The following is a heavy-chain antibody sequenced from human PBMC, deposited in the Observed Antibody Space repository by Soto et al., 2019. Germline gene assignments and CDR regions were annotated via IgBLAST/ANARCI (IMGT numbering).Heavy chain of an antibody. D-gene: IGHD1-26*01. V-gene: IGHV3-43*01. CDR3: AKDMMYSGSHYGMDV. CDR1: GCTFDDYT. Sequence: GGSLRLCCAASGCTFDDYTMHWVRQAPGKGLEWVSLISWDGGSTYYADSVKGRFTISRDNSKNSLYLQMNSLRTEDTALYYCAKDMMYSGSHYGMDVWGQGTTVTVSS. CDR2: ISWDGGST. J-gene: IGHJ6*02.